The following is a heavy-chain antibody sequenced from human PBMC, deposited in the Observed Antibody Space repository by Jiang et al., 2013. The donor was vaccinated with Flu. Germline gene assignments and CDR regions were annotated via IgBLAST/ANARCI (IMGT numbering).Heavy chain of an antibody. Sequence: VRQAPGQGLEWMEGVIPIYGTANYAEKLQGRVTITADASTNTGYMELRSLRPEDTAVYYCARGNNYGMGYYYYAMDIWGNGTTVTVSS. D-gene: IGHD5-18*01. CDR3: ARGNNYGMGYYYYAMDI. J-gene: IGHJ6*04. V-gene: IGHV1-69*01. CDR2: VIPIYGTA.